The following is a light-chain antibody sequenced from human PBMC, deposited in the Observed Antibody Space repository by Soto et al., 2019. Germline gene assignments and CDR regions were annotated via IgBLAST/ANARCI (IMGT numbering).Light chain of an antibody. V-gene: IGKV1-13*02. CDR1: QGISSA. Sequence: AIQLTQSPSSLSASVGDRVTISCRASQGISSALAWYQQKPGKAPDLLISDASSLESGVPSRFSGSGSGTDFTLTISSLQPEDFATYYCRQFSTYPLTFGGGSKVQIK. J-gene: IGKJ4*01. CDR2: DAS. CDR3: RQFSTYPLT.